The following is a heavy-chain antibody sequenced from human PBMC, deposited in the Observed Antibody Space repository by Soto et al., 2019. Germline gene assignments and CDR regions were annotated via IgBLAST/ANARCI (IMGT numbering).Heavy chain of an antibody. CDR2: IYYSGST. V-gene: IGHV4-31*03. CDR1: GGSISSGGYY. CDR3: ARDWTGYCTNGVCSVPWFDP. D-gene: IGHD2-8*01. Sequence: ASETLCLTCTVSGGSISSGGYYWSWIRQHPGKGLEWIGYIYYSGSTYYNPSLKSRVTISVDTSKNQFSLKLSSVAAADTAVHYCARDWTGYCTNGVCSVPWFDPWGQGTLVTVSS. J-gene: IGHJ5*02.